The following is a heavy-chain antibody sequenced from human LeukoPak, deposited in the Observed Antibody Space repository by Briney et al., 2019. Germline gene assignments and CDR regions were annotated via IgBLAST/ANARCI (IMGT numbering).Heavy chain of an antibody. J-gene: IGHJ4*02. CDR1: GFTFSSYA. Sequence: GGSLRLSCAASGFTFSSYAMHWVRQAPGKGLEWVAVISYDGSNKYYADSVKGRFTISRDNSKNTLYLQMNSLRAEDTAVYYCARVEMATIPSTYYFDYWGQGTLVTVSS. CDR2: ISYDGSNK. CDR3: ARVEMATIPSTYYFDY. D-gene: IGHD5-24*01. V-gene: IGHV3-30*04.